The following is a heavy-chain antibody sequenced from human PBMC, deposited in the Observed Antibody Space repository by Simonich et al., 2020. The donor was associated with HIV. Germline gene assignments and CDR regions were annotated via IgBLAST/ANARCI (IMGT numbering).Heavy chain of an antibody. J-gene: IGHJ6*02. CDR2: ISSSCSYK. V-gene: IGHV3-21*01. CDR3: ARESSSWFDYYYGMDV. CDR1: GFTFSSYT. Sequence: EVQLVESGGGLVKPGGSLRLSCAASGFTFSSYTVNWVRQSPGKGLEWFSSISSSCSYKYYADAVKCRFPISRDNAKNSLYLEMNSLRAEDTAVDYCARESSSWFDYYYGMDVWGQGTTVTVSS. D-gene: IGHD6-13*01.